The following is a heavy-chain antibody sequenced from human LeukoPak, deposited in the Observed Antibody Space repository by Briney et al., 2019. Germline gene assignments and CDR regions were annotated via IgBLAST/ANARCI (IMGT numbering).Heavy chain of an antibody. V-gene: IGHV3-49*04. CDR3: TREGGWYYFDY. CDR2: IRSKTYGGTT. J-gene: IGHJ4*02. Sequence: GGSLRLSCIASGFTFGDYPMSWVRQAPGKGLEWVGFIRSKTYGGTTEYAASVKGRFTISRDDSKSIAYLHMDSLKTEDTALYYCTREGGWYYFDYWGQGTLVTVSS. D-gene: IGHD6-19*01. CDR1: GFTFGDYP.